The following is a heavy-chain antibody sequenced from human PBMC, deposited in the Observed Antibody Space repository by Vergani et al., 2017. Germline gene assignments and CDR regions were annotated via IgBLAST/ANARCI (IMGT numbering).Heavy chain of an antibody. Sequence: QVQLVESGGGVVQPGRSLRLSCAASGFIFSTYGMHWVRQAPGKGLEWVAVISHDGSNKYYADSVKGRFTISRDYSKNTLYLQMNSLRAEDTAVYYCAKDPLGSGSYYRFDYWGQGTLVTVSS. CDR2: ISHDGSNK. D-gene: IGHD3-10*01. CDR1: GFIFSTYG. V-gene: IGHV3-30*18. CDR3: AKDPLGSGSYYRFDY. J-gene: IGHJ4*02.